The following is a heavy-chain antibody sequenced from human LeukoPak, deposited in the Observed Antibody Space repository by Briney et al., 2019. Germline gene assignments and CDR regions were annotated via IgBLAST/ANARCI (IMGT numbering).Heavy chain of an antibody. J-gene: IGHJ4*02. V-gene: IGHV3-33*01. Sequence: GRSLRLSCAASGFTFGSYGMHWVRHAPGKGLEWVAVIWYDGSNKYYADSVKGRFTISRDNSKNTQYLQMNSLRAEDTAVYYCARDPGYTGTALDYWGQGTLVTVSS. CDR1: GFTFGSYG. CDR3: ARDPGYTGTALDY. D-gene: IGHD6-13*01. CDR2: IWYDGSNK.